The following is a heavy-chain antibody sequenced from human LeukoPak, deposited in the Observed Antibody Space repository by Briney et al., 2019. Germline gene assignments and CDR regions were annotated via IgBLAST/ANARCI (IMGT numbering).Heavy chain of an antibody. V-gene: IGHV4-59*01. CDR2: IYYSGST. CDR3: ARGKRTAFDY. Sequence: PSETLSLTCAVYGGSFSGYYWSWIRQPPGKGLEWSGYIYYSGSTNYNPSLKGRVTISVDTSKNQFSLKLSSVTAADTAVYYCARGKRTAFDYWGQGTLVTVSS. J-gene: IGHJ4*02. CDR1: GGSFSGYY. D-gene: IGHD1-1*01.